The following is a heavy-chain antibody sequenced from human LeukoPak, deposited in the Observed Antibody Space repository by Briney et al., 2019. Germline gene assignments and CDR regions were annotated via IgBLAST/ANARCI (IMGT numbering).Heavy chain of an antibody. D-gene: IGHD1-14*01. V-gene: IGHV3-48*04. CDR3: ARDLLGIYESRMDV. CDR1: GFTFSSYS. CDR2: ISSSSSTI. Sequence: PGGSLRLSCAASGFTFSSYSMNWVRQAPGKGLEWVSYISSSSSTIYYADSVKGRFTISRDNAKNSLYLQMNSLRAEDAAVYYCARDLLGIYESRMDVWGQGTTVTVSS. J-gene: IGHJ6*02.